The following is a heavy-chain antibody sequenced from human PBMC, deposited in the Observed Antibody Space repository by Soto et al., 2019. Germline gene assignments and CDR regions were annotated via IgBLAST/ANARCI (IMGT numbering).Heavy chain of an antibody. CDR2: AYHNGLT. V-gene: IGHV4-4*02. CDR1: GDSVTSNVW. CDR3: ARDAAVPGESDRFDY. D-gene: IGHD6-19*01. Sequence: SETLSLTCAVSGDSVTSNVWWSWVRQPPGKGLEWIGEAYHNGLTDYNPSLKSRVTMSVDTSKNEFSLKLTSLTAADTAIYYCARDAAVPGESDRFDYWGQGTMVTVSS. J-gene: IGHJ4*02.